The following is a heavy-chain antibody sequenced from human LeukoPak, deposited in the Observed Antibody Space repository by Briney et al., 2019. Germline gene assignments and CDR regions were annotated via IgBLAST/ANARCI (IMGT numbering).Heavy chain of an antibody. D-gene: IGHD6-13*01. V-gene: IGHV4-39*07. CDR3: ARDQGERQQLYDY. CDR1: GGPISSYY. Sequence: SETLSLTCTVSGGPISSYYWGWVRQPPGKGPEWIGSINYSGSTYYNPSLKSRVTISVDTSKNQFSLKLSSVTAADTAVYYCARDQGERQQLYDYWGQGTLVTVSS. J-gene: IGHJ4*02. CDR2: INYSGST.